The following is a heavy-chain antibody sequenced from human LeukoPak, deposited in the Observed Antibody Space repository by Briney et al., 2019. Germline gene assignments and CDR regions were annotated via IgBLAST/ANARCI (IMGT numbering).Heavy chain of an antibody. CDR1: GFTFSSYA. CDR3: ARDHLKSSGYFRRFDY. J-gene: IGHJ4*02. D-gene: IGHD3-22*01. V-gene: IGHV3-23*01. Sequence: PGGSLRLSCAASGFTFSSYAMSWVRQAPGKGLEWVSAISGSGGSTYYADSVKGRFTISRDNSKNTLYLQMNSLRAEDTAVYYCARDHLKSSGYFRRFDYWGQGTLVTVSS. CDR2: ISGSGGST.